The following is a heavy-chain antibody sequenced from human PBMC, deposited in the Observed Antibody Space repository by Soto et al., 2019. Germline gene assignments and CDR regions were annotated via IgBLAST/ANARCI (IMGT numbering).Heavy chain of an antibody. V-gene: IGHV3-23*01. CDR2: ISGSGGST. CDR3: AKAETIVGATLCDY. J-gene: IGHJ4*02. Sequence: EVQLLESGGGLVQPGGSLRLSCAASGFTFSSYAMSWVRQAPGKGLEWVSAISGSGGSTYYADSVKGRFTISRDNSKNTLYLQMNSLIAEDTAVYYCAKAETIVGATLCDYWGQGTLVTVSS. CDR1: GFTFSSYA. D-gene: IGHD1-26*01.